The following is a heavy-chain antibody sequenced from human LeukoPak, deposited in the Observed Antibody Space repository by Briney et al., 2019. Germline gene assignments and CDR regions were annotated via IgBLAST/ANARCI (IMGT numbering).Heavy chain of an antibody. CDR3: AREVRFLEAFDI. D-gene: IGHD3-3*01. J-gene: IGHJ3*02. CDR1: GYTFTIYG. Sequence: GASVKVSCKSSGYTFTIYGISWGRQAPGQGLGWMGWISAYNGNTNYAQKLQGRGTMTTDTSTSTAYMELRRVRSDDTPVYYCAREVRFLEAFDIWGQGTMVTVSS. CDR2: ISAYNGNT. V-gene: IGHV1-18*01.